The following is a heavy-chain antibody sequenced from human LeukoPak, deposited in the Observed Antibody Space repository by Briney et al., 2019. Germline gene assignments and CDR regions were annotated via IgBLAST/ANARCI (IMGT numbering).Heavy chain of an antibody. Sequence: SETLSLTCAVYGGSFSGYYWSWIRQPPGKGLEWIGEINHSGSTNYNPSLKSRVTISVDTSKNQFSLKLSSVTAADTAVYYCARVVVLMVYAIKYYYSMDVWGQGTTVTVSS. D-gene: IGHD2-8*01. CDR1: GGSFSGYY. CDR3: ARVVVLMVYAIKYYYSMDV. CDR2: INHSGST. V-gene: IGHV4-34*01. J-gene: IGHJ6*02.